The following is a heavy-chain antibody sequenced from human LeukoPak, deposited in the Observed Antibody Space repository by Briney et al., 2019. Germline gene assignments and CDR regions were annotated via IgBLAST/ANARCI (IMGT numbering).Heavy chain of an antibody. V-gene: IGHV1-18*01. CDR3: ATSPMKPVWFGEN. D-gene: IGHD3-10*01. CDR1: GYTFTSYA. J-gene: IGHJ4*02. Sequence: ASVKVSCKASGYTFTSYAMNWVRQAPGQGLEWMGWISAYNGNTNYAQKLQGRVTMTTDTSTSTAYMELRSLRSDDTAVYYCATSPMKPVWFGENWGQGTLVTVSS. CDR2: ISAYNGNT.